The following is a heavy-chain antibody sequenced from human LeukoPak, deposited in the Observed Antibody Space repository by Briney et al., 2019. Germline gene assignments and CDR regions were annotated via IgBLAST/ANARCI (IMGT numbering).Heavy chain of an antibody. J-gene: IGHJ3*02. V-gene: IGHV3-66*01. D-gene: IGHD1-26*01. CDR2: IYSGGST. CDR3: ARDPTSSWETAFDI. CDR1: EFSVGSNY. Sequence: GGSLRLSCAASEFSVGSNYMTWVRQAPGKGLEWVSLIYSGGSTYYADSVKGRFTISRDNSKNTLYLQMNSLRAEDTAVYYCARDPTSSWETAFDIWGQGTMVTVSS.